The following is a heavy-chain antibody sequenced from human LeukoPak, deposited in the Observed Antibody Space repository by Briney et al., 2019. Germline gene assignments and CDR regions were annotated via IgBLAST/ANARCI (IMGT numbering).Heavy chain of an antibody. J-gene: IGHJ5*02. CDR3: ARGPKLGYNWFDP. D-gene: IGHD6-13*01. CDR1: GVSFSGYY. CDR2: INHSGST. V-gene: IGHV4-34*01. Sequence: SETLSLTCAVYGVSFSGYYWSWIRQPPGKGLEWIGEINHSGSTNYNPSLKSRVTISVDTSKNQFSLKLSSVTAADTAVYYCARGPKLGYNWFDPWGQGTLVTVSS.